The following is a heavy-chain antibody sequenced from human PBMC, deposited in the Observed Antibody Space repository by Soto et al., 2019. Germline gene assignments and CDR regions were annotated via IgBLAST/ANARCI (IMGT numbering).Heavy chain of an antibody. J-gene: IGHJ6*03. CDR3: AKDSNDYGVYYYYYMDV. CDR2: ISYDGSNK. V-gene: IGHV3-30*18. D-gene: IGHD5-12*01. Sequence: GGSLRLSCAASGFTFSSYGMHWVRQAPGKGLEWVAVISYDGSNKYYADSVKGRFTISRDNSKNTLYLQMNSLRAEDTAVYYCAKDSNDYGVYYYYYMDVWGKGTTVTVSS. CDR1: GFTFSSYG.